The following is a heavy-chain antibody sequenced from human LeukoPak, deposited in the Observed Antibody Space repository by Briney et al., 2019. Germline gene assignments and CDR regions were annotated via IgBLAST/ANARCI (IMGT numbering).Heavy chain of an antibody. D-gene: IGHD3-10*01. Sequence: GESLKISCKGSGYSFTSYWIGWVRQMPGKGLEWMGIIYPGDSDTRYSPSFQGQVTISADKSISTAYLQWSSLKASDTAMYYCARRWFGESHQYYFDYWGQGTLVTVSS. CDR3: ARRWFGESHQYYFDY. J-gene: IGHJ4*02. CDR1: GYSFTSYW. V-gene: IGHV5-51*01. CDR2: IYPGDSDT.